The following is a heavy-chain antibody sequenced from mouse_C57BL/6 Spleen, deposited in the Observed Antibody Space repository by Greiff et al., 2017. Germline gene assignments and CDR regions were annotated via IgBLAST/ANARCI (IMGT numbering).Heavy chain of an antibody. Sequence: EVQLQQSGAELVRPGASVKLSCTASGFNIKDYYMHWVKQRPEQGLEWIGRIDPEDGDTEYAPKFPGKATMTADTSSNTAYLQLSSLPSEDTAVYYCTDGYYPDYFDYWGQGTTLTVSS. CDR2: IDPEDGDT. V-gene: IGHV14-1*01. CDR3: TDGYYPDYFDY. J-gene: IGHJ2*01. CDR1: GFNIKDYY. D-gene: IGHD2-3*01.